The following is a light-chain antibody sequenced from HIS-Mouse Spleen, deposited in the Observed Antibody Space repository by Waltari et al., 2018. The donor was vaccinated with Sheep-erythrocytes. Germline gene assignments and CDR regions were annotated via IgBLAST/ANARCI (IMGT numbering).Light chain of an antibody. CDR1: ALPKKY. CDR3: YSTDSSGNHWV. Sequence: SYELTQPPSVSVSPGQTARITCSGDALPKKYAYWYQQKSGQAPVLVIYEDSKRPSGIPERFSGSSSGTMATLTISVAQVEDDADYYCYSTDSSGNHWVFGGGTKLTVL. CDR2: EDS. J-gene: IGLJ3*02. V-gene: IGLV3-10*01.